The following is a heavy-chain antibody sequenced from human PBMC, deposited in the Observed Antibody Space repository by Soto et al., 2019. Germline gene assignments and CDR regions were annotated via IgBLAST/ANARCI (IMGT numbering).Heavy chain of an antibody. CDR2: IYWDDDK. V-gene: IGHV2-5*02. CDR3: AYLPCSGGSCYWFSYSGMDV. D-gene: IGHD2-15*01. J-gene: IGHJ6*02. Sequence: QITLKESGPTLVKPTQTLTLTCTFSGFSLSTSGVGVAWMRQPPGKALEWLALIYWDDDKRYRPSLETRLTITKDTSKNQVVLTMTNVDSVDTATYYCAYLPCSGGSCYWFSYSGMDVWGQGTTVIVSS. CDR1: GFSLSTSGVG.